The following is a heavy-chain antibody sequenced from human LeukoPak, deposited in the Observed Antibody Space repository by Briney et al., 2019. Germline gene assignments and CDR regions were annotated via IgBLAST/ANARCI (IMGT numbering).Heavy chain of an antibody. CDR1: GYTFINYA. D-gene: IGHD3-22*01. J-gene: IGHJ6*02. CDR3: ARDLDSSREDV. Sequence: ASVKVSCKASGYTFINYAMHWVRQAPGQRLEWMGWINAGNGNTKYSQKFQGRVTITRDTSASTVYMELSSLRCEDTAVYYCARDLDSSREDVWGQGTTVTVSS. CDR2: INAGNGNT. V-gene: IGHV1-3*01.